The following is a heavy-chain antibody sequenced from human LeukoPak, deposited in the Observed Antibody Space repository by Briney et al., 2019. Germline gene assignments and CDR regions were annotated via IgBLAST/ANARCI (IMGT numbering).Heavy chain of an antibody. CDR1: GFTFSSYS. J-gene: IGHJ4*02. V-gene: IGHV3-21*01. CDR2: ISSSSVYI. Sequence: GGSLRLSCAASGFTFSSYSMNWVRQAPGKGLEWVASISSSSVYIHYADLVKGRFTISRDNAKNLMFLQMNSLRVEDTAVYYCGRLWFGELYLPFDYWGQGSLVTVSS. D-gene: IGHD3-10*01. CDR3: GRLWFGELYLPFDY.